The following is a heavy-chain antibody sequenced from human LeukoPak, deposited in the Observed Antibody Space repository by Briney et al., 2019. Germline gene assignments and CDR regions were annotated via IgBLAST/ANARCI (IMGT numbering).Heavy chain of an antibody. D-gene: IGHD3-3*01. Sequence: ASVTVSCKASGYTFTGYYMHWVRQAPGQGLEWMGRINPNSGGTNYAQKFRGRVTLTRDTSISTAYMELSRLRSDDTAVYYCARSDFWSGYYTTYNWFDPWGQGTLVTVSS. J-gene: IGHJ5*02. V-gene: IGHV1-2*06. CDR2: INPNSGGT. CDR3: ARSDFWSGYYTTYNWFDP. CDR1: GYTFTGYY.